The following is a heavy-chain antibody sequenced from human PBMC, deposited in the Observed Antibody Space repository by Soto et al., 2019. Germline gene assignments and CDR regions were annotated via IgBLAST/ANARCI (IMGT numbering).Heavy chain of an antibody. V-gene: IGHV1-69*06. CDR3: ASERSAKYFDY. J-gene: IGHJ4*02. D-gene: IGHD1-26*01. CDR2: IMPTFGSA. Sequence: VASVTVSCKASGGTFSGHGISWVRQVPGQGLERMGGIMPTFGSATYAPKFQGRVTISADKSTSTAYMELSSLRSEDTAVYFCASERSAKYFDYWGQGTLVTVSS. CDR1: GGTFSGHG.